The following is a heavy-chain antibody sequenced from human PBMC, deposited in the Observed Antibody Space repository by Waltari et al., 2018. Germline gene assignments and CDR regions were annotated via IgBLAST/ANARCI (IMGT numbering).Heavy chain of an antibody. CDR3: ATQGLWYDSSGYYNFVH. Sequence: QVQLVQSGAEVKKPGASVKVSCKVSGYTLTELSMHWVRQAPGKGLEWMGGFAPEDGETIYAQKFQGRVTMTEDTSTDTAYMELSSLRSEDTAVYYCATQGLWYDSSGYYNFVHWGQGTLVTVSS. J-gene: IGHJ5*02. V-gene: IGHV1-24*01. CDR2: FAPEDGET. CDR1: GYTLTELS. D-gene: IGHD3-22*01.